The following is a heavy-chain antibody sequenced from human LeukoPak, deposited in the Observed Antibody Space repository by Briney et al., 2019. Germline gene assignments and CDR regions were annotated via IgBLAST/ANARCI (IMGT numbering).Heavy chain of an antibody. CDR3: AXXSSVTIPGYYFDY. Sequence: GASVKVSCKASDYTFTSYGISWVRQAPGQGLEWMGWISAYNGNTNYAQKLQGRVTMTTDTSTSTAYMELRSLRSDDTAVYYCAXXSSVTIPGYYFDYWGQGTLVTVSS. CDR1: DYTFTSYG. V-gene: IGHV1-18*01. CDR2: ISAYNGNT. J-gene: IGHJ4*02. D-gene: IGHD2-21*01.